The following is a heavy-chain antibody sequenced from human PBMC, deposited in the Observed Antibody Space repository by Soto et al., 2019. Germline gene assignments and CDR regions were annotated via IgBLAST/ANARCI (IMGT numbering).Heavy chain of an antibody. D-gene: IGHD1-7*01. CDR3: AREKTTIGDFDY. CDR1: GFSIRSYY. J-gene: IGHJ4*02. CDR2: IYYSGST. Sequence: PSETQSLTSTFSGFSIRSYYWSWIRQPPGKGLEWIGYIYYSGSTNYNPSLKSRVTISVDTSKNQFSLKLSSVTAADTAVYYCAREKTTIGDFDYWGQGTLVTVSS. V-gene: IGHV4-59*12.